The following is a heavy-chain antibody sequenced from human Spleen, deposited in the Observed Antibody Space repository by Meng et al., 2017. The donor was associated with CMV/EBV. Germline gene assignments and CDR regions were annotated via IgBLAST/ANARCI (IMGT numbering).Heavy chain of an antibody. CDR3: AREGYGLLESDY. D-gene: IGHD5-12*01. Sequence: GESLKISCTASGFTFSTYSMNWVRQAPGKGLEWVSSISTSGTYIYYADSVKGRFTISRDNAKNSLYLQMNSLRVEDTAVYFCAREGYGLLESDYWGQGTLVTVSS. V-gene: IGHV3-21*01. CDR2: ISTSGTYI. CDR1: GFTFSTYS. J-gene: IGHJ4*02.